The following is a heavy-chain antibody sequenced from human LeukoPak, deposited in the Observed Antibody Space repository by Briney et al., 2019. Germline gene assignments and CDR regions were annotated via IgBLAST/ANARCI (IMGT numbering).Heavy chain of an antibody. V-gene: IGHV1-69*04. CDR3: ARSSLYCSSTRCYQDYYYGMDV. Sequence: GASVKVSCKASGGTFSSYAISWVRQAPGQGLEWMGRIIPIFGIANYAQKFQDRVTITADKSTSTAYMELSSLRSEDTAVYYCARSSLYCSSTRCYQDYYYGMDVWGQGTTVTVSS. CDR2: IIPIFGIA. D-gene: IGHD2-2*01. CDR1: GGTFSSYA. J-gene: IGHJ6*02.